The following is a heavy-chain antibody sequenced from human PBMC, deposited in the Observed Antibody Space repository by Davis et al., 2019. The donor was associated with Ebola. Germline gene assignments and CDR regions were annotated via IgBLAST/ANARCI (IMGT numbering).Heavy chain of an antibody. CDR3: ASSIFGVVVNPYYFDY. V-gene: IGHV4-39*07. D-gene: IGHD3-3*01. CDR1: GGSISSYY. Sequence: PSETLSLTCTVSGGSISSYYWGWIRQPPGKGLEWIGSIYYSGSTYYNPSLKSRVTVSLDTSKRQFSLKVNSVTAADTAVYYCASSIFGVVVNPYYFDYWSQGTLVTVSS. CDR2: IYYSGST. J-gene: IGHJ4*02.